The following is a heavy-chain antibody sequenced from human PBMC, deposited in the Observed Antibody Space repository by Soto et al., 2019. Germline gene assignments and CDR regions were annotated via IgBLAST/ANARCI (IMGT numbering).Heavy chain of an antibody. Sequence: QVQLVQSGAEVKKPGASVKVSCKASGYTFTSYGIIWVRQAPGQGLEWMGWISAYNGNTNYAQKLQGRVTMTTDTSTSTAYMELRSLRSDDTAVYYCARGFTCSGGSCYSATEYFHHWGQGTLVTVSS. CDR2: ISAYNGNT. V-gene: IGHV1-18*01. CDR1: GYTFTSYG. J-gene: IGHJ1*01. D-gene: IGHD2-15*01. CDR3: ARGFTCSGGSCYSATEYFHH.